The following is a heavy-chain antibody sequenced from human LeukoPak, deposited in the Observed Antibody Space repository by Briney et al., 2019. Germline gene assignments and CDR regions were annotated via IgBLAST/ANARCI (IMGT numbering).Heavy chain of an antibody. CDR3: ARGFGEFHY. Sequence: PSETLSLTCAVYGGSFSGYYWSWIRQPPGKGLEWIGEINHSGSTNYNPSLKSRVTISVDTSKNQFSLKLSSVTAADTAVYYCARGFGEFHYWGQGTLVTVSS. J-gene: IGHJ4*02. D-gene: IGHD3-10*01. V-gene: IGHV4-34*01. CDR1: GGSFSGYY. CDR2: INHSGST.